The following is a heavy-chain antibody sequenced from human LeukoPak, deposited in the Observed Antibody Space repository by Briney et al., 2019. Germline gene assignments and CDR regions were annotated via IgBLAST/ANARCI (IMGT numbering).Heavy chain of an antibody. CDR1: GFTFSDYY. J-gene: IGHJ4*02. V-gene: IGHV3-11*04. Sequence: PGRSLRLSCAASGFTFSDYYMSWIRQAPGKGLEWVSYISSSGSTIYYADSVKGRFTISRDNAKNSLYLQMNSLRAEDTAVYYCSRAHNWKYGSFDFWGQGTLVTVSS. CDR2: ISSSGSTI. D-gene: IGHD1-7*01. CDR3: SRAHNWKYGSFDF.